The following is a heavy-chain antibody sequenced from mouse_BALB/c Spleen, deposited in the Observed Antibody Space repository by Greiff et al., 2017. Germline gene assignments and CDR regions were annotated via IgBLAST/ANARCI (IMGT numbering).Heavy chain of an antibody. V-gene: IGHV2-6-7*01. CDR3: ARESTTVAPYAMDY. CDR2: IWGDGSS. CDR1: GFSLTGYG. D-gene: IGHD1-1*01. J-gene: IGHJ4*01. Sequence: QVQLKQSGPGLVAPSQSLSITCTASGFSLTGYGVNWVRQPPGKGLEWLGMIWGDGSSDYNSALKSRLSTSKDNSKSQVFLKMNSLQTDDTARYYCARESTTVAPYAMDYWGQGTSVTVSS.